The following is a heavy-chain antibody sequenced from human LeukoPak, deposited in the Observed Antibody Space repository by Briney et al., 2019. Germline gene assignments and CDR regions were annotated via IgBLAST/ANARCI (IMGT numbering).Heavy chain of an antibody. D-gene: IGHD2-2*01. CDR2: ISGSGGST. J-gene: IGHJ6*03. V-gene: IGHV3-23*01. CDR3: ARDRPDCSSTSCYYYMDV. CDR1: GFTFSSYA. Sequence: GGSLRLSCAASGFTFSSYAMSWVRQAPGKGLEWVSAISGSGGSTYYADSVKGRFTISRDNSKNTLYLQMNSLRDEDTAVYYCARDRPDCSSTSCYYYMDVWGKGTTVTISS.